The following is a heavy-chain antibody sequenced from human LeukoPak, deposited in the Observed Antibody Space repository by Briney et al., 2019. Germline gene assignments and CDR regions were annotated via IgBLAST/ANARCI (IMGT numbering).Heavy chain of an antibody. J-gene: IGHJ4*02. D-gene: IGHD2-2*01. V-gene: IGHV4-30-2*01. CDR2: INHSGST. CDR3: AGGYCSSTSCASEAIDY. Sequence: TTSQTLSLTCTVSGGSISSGGYYWSWIRQPPGKGLEWIGEINHSGSTNYNPSLKSRVTISVDTSKNQFSLKLSSVTAADTAVYYCAGGYCSSTSCASEAIDYWGQGTLVTVSS. CDR1: GGSISSGGYY.